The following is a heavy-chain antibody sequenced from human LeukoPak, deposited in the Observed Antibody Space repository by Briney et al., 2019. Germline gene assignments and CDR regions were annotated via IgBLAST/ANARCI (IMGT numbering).Heavy chain of an antibody. CDR3: ASNVTAAPFGFDP. Sequence: SETLSLTCTASGGSISRHYWSWIRQPPGKGLEWIGYIYYSGSTNYNPSLKSRVTISVDTSKNQFSLKLSSVTAADTAVYYCASNVTAAPFGFDPWGQGTLVTVSS. V-gene: IGHV4-59*11. CDR2: IYYSGST. J-gene: IGHJ5*02. CDR1: GGSISRHY. D-gene: IGHD6-13*01.